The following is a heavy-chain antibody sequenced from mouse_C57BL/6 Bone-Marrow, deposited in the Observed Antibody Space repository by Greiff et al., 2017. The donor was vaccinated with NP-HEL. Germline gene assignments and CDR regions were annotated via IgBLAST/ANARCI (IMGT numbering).Heavy chain of an antibody. CDR1: GYSITSGYY. V-gene: IGHV3-6*01. CDR3: ARGYYGNYDAMDY. J-gene: IGHJ4*01. CDR2: ISYDGSN. D-gene: IGHD2-1*01. Sequence: VQLKESGPGLVKPSQSLSLTCSVTGYSITSGYYWNWIRQFPGNKLEWMGYISYDGSNNYNPSLKNRISITRDTSKNQFFLKLNSVTTEDTATYYCARGYYGNYDAMDYWGQGTSVTVSS.